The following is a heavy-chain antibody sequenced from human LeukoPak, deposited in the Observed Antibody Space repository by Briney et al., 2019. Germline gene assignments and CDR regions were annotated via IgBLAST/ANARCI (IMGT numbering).Heavy chain of an antibody. Sequence: GGSLRLSCAASGFTFRSYWMGWVRQAPGKGLEWVANIKEDGSEKYYVDSVKGRFTISRDNAKNSMYLQMNSLRAADTAVYYCARDRDGRGDDYDYWGQGSLVTVSS. D-gene: IGHD5-24*01. J-gene: IGHJ4*02. CDR2: IKEDGSEK. CDR1: GFTFRSYW. CDR3: ARDRDGRGDDYDY. V-gene: IGHV3-7*01.